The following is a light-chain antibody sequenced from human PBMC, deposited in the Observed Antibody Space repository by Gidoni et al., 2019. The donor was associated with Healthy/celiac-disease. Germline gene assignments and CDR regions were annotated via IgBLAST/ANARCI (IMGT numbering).Light chain of an antibody. Sequence: DIQMTQSPPSLSASVGDRVTITCRASQSISSDLNYYQQKQGKPPKLLIYAASSLQSGVTSRVSGSGSETDLTLSIRSLQDEEFENYYCHRSYSTLAFGGGTKVEIK. CDR2: AAS. CDR3: HRSYSTLA. CDR1: QSISSD. J-gene: IGKJ4*02. V-gene: IGKV1-39*01.